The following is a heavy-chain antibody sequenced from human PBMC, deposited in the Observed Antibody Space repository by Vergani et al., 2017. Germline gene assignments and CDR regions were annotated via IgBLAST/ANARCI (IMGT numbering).Heavy chain of an antibody. CDR3: ARGALWWLRQIDS. D-gene: IGHD2-21*01. CDR1: GSSMSHKY. Sequence: QVQLQESGPGLVKPSETLSLICNVSGSSMSHKYWTWIRQSPGKAPEWIGYTYYTGSTRYNPSLESRVTISVDMSKNQFSLNLYSVTAADTAVYYCARGALWWLRQIDSWGQGTLVTVSS. V-gene: IGHV4-59*01. CDR2: TYYTGST. J-gene: IGHJ4*02.